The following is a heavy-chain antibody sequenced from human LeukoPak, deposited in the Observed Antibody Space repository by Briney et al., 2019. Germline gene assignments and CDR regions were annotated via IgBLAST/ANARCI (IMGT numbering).Heavy chain of an antibody. D-gene: IGHD2-15*01. CDR1: ALTFSNYW. V-gene: IGHV3-74*03. J-gene: IGHJ4*02. Sequence: PGGSLRLSCAASALTFSNYWMHCVRQAPGKGLVWVSRINSDESLTTYADSVKGRFTISRDNAKNTLYLQMNSLRAEDTAVYYCARRYCSRGTGYRVYWGQGTLVTVSS. CDR2: INSDESLT. CDR3: ARRYCSRGTGYRVY.